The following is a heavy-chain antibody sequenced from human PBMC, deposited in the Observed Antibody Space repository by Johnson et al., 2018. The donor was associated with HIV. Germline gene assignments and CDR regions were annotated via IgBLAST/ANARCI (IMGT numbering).Heavy chain of an antibody. J-gene: IGHJ3*01. CDR2: IRCSGGST. Sequence: VQVVESGGGVVRPGGSLRISCAASGFTFNDYAMSWVRQAPGKGLEWVSAIRCSGGSTYYADSVKGRLTISRDNSKNTLYLQMNSLRAEDTAVYYCAKDPYYDILICYVITWGQGTMVTVSS. V-gene: IGHV3-23*04. D-gene: IGHD3-9*01. CDR3: AKDPYYDILICYVIT. CDR1: GFTFNDYA.